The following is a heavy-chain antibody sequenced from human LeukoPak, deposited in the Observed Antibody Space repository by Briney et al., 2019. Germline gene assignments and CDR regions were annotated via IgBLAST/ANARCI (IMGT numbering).Heavy chain of an antibody. CDR2: IYYSGST. CDR1: GGSISSYY. J-gene: IGHJ4*02. D-gene: IGHD6-13*01. CDR3: AREVWYGGFDY. Sequence: SETLSLTCTVSGGSISSYYWSWIRQPPGKGLEWIGYIYYSGSTNYNPSVKSRVTISVDTSKNQFSLKLSSVTAADTAVYYCAREVWYGGFDYWGQGTLVTVSS. V-gene: IGHV4-59*01.